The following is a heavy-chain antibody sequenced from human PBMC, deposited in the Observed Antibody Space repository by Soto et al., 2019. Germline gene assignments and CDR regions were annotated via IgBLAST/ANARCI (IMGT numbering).Heavy chain of an antibody. D-gene: IGHD1-26*01. Sequence: GASVKVSCKASGYTFTSYAMHWVRQAPGQRLEWMGWINAGNGNTKYSQKFQGRVTITRDTSASTAYMELSSLRSEDTAVYYCARVWSGSLGAIFDYWGQGTLVTVSS. CDR1: GYTFTSYA. CDR2: INAGNGNT. J-gene: IGHJ4*02. CDR3: ARVWSGSLGAIFDY. V-gene: IGHV1-3*01.